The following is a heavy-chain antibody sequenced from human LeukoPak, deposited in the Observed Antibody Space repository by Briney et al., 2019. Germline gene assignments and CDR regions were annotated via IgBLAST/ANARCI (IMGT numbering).Heavy chain of an antibody. CDR1: GFTFSSYA. D-gene: IGHD4-17*01. V-gene: IGHV3-23*01. CDR3: ARGAYGDYDY. J-gene: IGHJ4*02. CDR2: ISADASST. Sequence: GGSLRLSCAASGFTFSSYAMSWVRQAPGKGLEWVSAISADASSTYYADSVKGPITISRDNSKNTLFLQMNSLRAEDTAVYYCARGAYGDYDYWGQGTPITVSS.